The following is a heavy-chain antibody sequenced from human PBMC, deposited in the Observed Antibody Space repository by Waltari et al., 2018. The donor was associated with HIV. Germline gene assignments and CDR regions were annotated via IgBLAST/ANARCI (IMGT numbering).Heavy chain of an antibody. CDR2: IIPAFGTA. CDR3: ARDHRGNKLLYGMDV. V-gene: IGHV1-69*01. CDR1: GGTFSSYA. J-gene: IGHJ6*02. Sequence: QVQLVQSGAEVKKPGSSVRVSCKVSGGTFSSYAINWVRQAPRQGLEWMGGIIPAFGTANYAERFQGRDTITADEYTSTAYMDLSSLRSEDTAVYFCARDHRGNKLLYGMDVWGQGTTVTV.